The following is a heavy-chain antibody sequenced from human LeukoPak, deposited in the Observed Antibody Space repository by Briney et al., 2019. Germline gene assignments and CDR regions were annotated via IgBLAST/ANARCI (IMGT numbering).Heavy chain of an antibody. D-gene: IGHD3-3*01. CDR2: INPNGGST. Sequence: GASVKVSCKASGYTFTSYYMHWVRQAPGQGLEWMGIINPNGGSTTYAQKFQGRVTMTRETSTSTVYMELSSLRSEDTAVYYCAREPTYYDFWSGYYTPFDYWGQGTLVTVSS. CDR3: AREPTYYDFWSGYYTPFDY. J-gene: IGHJ4*02. CDR1: GYTFTSYY. V-gene: IGHV1-46*01.